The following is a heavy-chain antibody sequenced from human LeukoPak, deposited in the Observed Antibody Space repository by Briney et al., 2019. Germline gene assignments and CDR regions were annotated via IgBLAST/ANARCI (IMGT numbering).Heavy chain of an antibody. V-gene: IGHV1-46*01. CDR1: GYTFTSNY. Sequence: ASVKVSCKASGYTFTSNYIHWVRQAPGQGLEWMGMIYPRDGSTSYAQKFQGRDTVTRDTSTSTVHMELSGLRSEDTAVYYCARDQEGFDYWGQGTLVTVSS. J-gene: IGHJ4*02. CDR2: IYPRDGST. CDR3: ARDQEGFDY.